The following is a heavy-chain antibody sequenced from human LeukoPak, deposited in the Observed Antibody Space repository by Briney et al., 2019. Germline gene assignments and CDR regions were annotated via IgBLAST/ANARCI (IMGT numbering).Heavy chain of an antibody. V-gene: IGHV3-48*03. J-gene: IGHJ6*04. CDR1: GFTFSSYE. D-gene: IGHD2-15*01. CDR2: ISSSGSTI. Sequence: GGSLRLSCAASGFTFSSYEMNWVRQAPGKGLEWVSYISSSGSTIYYADSVKGRFTISRDNAKNSLYLQMNCLRAEDTAVYYCARDGDPNCSGGSCYFYYYYYGMDVWGKGTTVTVSS. CDR3: ARDGDPNCSGGSCYFYYYYYGMDV.